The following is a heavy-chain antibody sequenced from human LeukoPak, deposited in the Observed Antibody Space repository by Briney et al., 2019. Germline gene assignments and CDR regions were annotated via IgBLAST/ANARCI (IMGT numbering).Heavy chain of an antibody. V-gene: IGHV1-8*03. D-gene: IGHD6-13*01. Sequence: GASVMVSCKASGYTFTSYDINWVRQATGQGLEWMGWMNPNSGNTGYAQKFQGRVTITRNTSISTAYMELSSLRSEDTAVYYCARGSWYGEYFQHWGQGTLVTVSS. CDR1: GYTFTSYD. CDR3: ARGSWYGEYFQH. CDR2: MNPNSGNT. J-gene: IGHJ1*01.